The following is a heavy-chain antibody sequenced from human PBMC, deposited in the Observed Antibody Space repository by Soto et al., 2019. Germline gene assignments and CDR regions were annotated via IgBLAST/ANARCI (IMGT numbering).Heavy chain of an antibody. CDR2: ISYDGSNK. J-gene: IGHJ4*02. CDR3: AKLHDILTGRPRYVYFDY. V-gene: IGHV3-30*18. Sequence: QVQLVESGGGVVQPGRSLRLSCAASGFTFSSYGMHWVRQAPGKGLEWVAVISYDGSNKYYADSVKGRFTISRDNSKNTLYLQMNSLRAEDTAVYYCAKLHDILTGRPRYVYFDYWGQGTLVTVSS. CDR1: GFTFSSYG. D-gene: IGHD3-9*01.